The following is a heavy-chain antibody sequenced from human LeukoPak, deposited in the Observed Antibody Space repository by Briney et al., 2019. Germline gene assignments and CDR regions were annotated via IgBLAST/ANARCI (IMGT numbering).Heavy chain of an antibody. CDR3: ARRDRYSYASGFDY. D-gene: IGHD5-18*01. Sequence: SETLSLTCTVSGGSISSSSYYWGWIRQTPGKGLEWIGSIYYSGSTYYNPSIKRRVTISEDTCKNQFSLKLSSVTAADTAVYYCARRDRYSYASGFDYWGQGTLVTVSS. V-gene: IGHV4-39*01. CDR2: IYYSGST. J-gene: IGHJ4*02. CDR1: GGSISSSSYY.